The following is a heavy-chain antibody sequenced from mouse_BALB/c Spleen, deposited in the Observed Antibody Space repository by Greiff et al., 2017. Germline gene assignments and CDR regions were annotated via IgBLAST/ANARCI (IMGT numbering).Heavy chain of an antibody. CDR1: GYSITSGYY. J-gene: IGHJ4*01. CDR2: ISYDGSN. CDR3: ASLWLRRGNYAMDY. D-gene: IGHD2-2*01. V-gene: IGHV3-6*02. Sequence: VQLQQSGPGLVKPSQSLSLTCSVTGYSITSGYYWNWIRQFPGNKLEWMGYISYDGSNNYNPSLKNRISITRDTSKNQFFLKLNSVTTEDTATYYCASLWLRRGNYAMDYWGQGTSVTVSS.